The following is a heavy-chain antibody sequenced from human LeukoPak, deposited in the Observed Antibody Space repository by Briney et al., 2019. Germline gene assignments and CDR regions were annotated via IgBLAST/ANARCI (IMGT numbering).Heavy chain of an antibody. CDR3: AKGEDSGKYSLFDY. J-gene: IGHJ4*02. CDR1: GFTFDDYA. Sequence: PGRSLRLSCAASGFTFDDYAMHWVRQAPGKGLEWVSGISWNSGTIGYADSVKGRFTISRDNAKNSLYLQMNSLRAEDTALYYCAKGEDSGKYSLFDYWGQGTLVIVSS. D-gene: IGHD1-26*01. V-gene: IGHV3-9*01. CDR2: ISWNSGTI.